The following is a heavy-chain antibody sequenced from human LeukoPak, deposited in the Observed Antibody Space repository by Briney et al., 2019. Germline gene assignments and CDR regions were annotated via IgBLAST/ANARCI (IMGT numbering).Heavy chain of an antibody. CDR2: IYYGGST. CDR3: ARDPGGVAGFDY. V-gene: IGHV4-59*01. CDR1: GGSISKYY. D-gene: IGHD6-19*01. J-gene: IGHJ4*02. Sequence: SETLSLTCTVSGGSISKYYWSWIRHPPGKGLEWIGYIYYGGSTNYNPSLKTRVTISVDTSKNQFSLKLNSATAADTAMYYCARDPGGVAGFDYWGQGTLVTVSS.